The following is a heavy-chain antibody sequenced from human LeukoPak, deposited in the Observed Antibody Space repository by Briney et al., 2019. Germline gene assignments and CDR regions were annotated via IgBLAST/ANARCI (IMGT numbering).Heavy chain of an antibody. J-gene: IGHJ4*02. CDR3: ARGRGDIRFLEWLPRRGFDY. CDR2: INHSGST. D-gene: IGHD3-3*01. V-gene: IGHV4-34*01. Sequence: SETLSLTCAVYGGSFSGYYWSWIRQPPGKGLEWIGEINHSGSTNYNPSLKSRVTISVDTSKNQFSLKLSSVTAADTAVYYCARGRGDIRFLEWLPRRGFDYWGQGTLVTVSS. CDR1: GGSFSGYY.